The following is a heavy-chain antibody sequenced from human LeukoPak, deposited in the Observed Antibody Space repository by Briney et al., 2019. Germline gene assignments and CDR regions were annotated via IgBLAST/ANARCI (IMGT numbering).Heavy chain of an antibody. J-gene: IGHJ4*02. V-gene: IGHV4-38-2*01. Sequence: SETLSLTCAVSGYSISSGYYWGWIRQPPGKGLEWIGSIYHSGSTYYNPSLKSRVTISVDTSKNQFSLKLSSVTAADTAVYYCARGWDVVVIAPFDYWAREPWSPSPQ. CDR1: GYSISSGYY. CDR3: ARGWDVVVIAPFDY. CDR2: IYHSGST. D-gene: IGHD2-21*01.